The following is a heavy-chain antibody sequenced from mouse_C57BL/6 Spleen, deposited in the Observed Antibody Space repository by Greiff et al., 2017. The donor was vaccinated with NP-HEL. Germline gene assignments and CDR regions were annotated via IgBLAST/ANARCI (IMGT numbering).Heavy chain of an antibody. D-gene: IGHD1-1*01. Sequence: EVQLQQSGAELVRPGASVKLSCTASGFNIKDDYMHWVKQRPEQGLEWIGWIDPENGDTEYASKFQGKATITADTSSNTAYLQLSSLTSADTAVYYCTTGYYVSSSFDYWGQGTTLTVSS. CDR2: IDPENGDT. V-gene: IGHV14-4*01. J-gene: IGHJ2*01. CDR3: TTGYYVSSSFDY. CDR1: GFNIKDDY.